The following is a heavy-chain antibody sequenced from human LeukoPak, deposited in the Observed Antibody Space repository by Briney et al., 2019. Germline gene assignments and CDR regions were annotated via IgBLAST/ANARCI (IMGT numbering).Heavy chain of an antibody. Sequence: GGSLRLSCAVSGITLSNYGMSWVRQAPGKGLEWVSAISGSGGSTYYADSVKGRFTISRDNSKNTLYLQMNSLRAEDTAVYYCAKDYRDRIAVRQLNYFDYWGQGTLVTVSS. J-gene: IGHJ4*02. CDR3: AKDYRDRIAVRQLNYFDY. D-gene: IGHD3-22*01. V-gene: IGHV3-23*01. CDR1: GITLSNYG. CDR2: ISGSGGST.